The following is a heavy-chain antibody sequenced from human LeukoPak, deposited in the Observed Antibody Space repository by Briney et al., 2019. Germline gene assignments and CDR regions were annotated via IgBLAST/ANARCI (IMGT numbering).Heavy chain of an antibody. D-gene: IGHD1-26*01. CDR2: IYYSGST. Sequence: KASETLSLTCTVSGGSISSSSYYWGWIRQPPGKGLEWIGSIYYSGSTYYNPSLKSRVTISVDTSKNQFSLKLSSVTAADTAVYYCARGGSYYLWGQGTLVTVSS. CDR3: ARGGSYYL. V-gene: IGHV4-39*07. CDR1: GGSISSSSYY. J-gene: IGHJ4*02.